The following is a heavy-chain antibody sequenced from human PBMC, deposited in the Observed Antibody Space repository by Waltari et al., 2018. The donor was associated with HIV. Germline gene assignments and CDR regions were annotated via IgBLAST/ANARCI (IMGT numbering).Heavy chain of an antibody. Sequence: AASGFTFSSYAMSWVRQAPGKGLEWVSAISGSGGSTYYADSVKGRFTISRDNSKNTLYLQMNSLRAEDTAVYYCAKDCSSSRGPLGTSCDTDWGQGTLVTVSS. D-gene: IGHD2-2*02. CDR2: ISGSGGST. J-gene: IGHJ4*02. CDR3: AKDCSSSRGPLGTSCDTD. V-gene: IGHV3-23*01. CDR1: GFTFSSYA.